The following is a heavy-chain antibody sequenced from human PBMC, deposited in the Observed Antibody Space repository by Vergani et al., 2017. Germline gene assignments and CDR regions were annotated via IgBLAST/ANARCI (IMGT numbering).Heavy chain of an antibody. D-gene: IGHD6-13*01. CDR1: GGSISSGSYY. Sequence: QVQLQESGPGLVRPSQTLSLTCTVSGGSISSGSYYWSWFRQPAGKGLEWIGRFYTGWGTSYNPSLKSRVTISVDTSKNQFSLQLSSVTAADTAVYYCAREPLYSTTWPFLLLDMDVWGQGTTVTVSS. J-gene: IGHJ6*02. CDR3: AREPLYSTTWPFLLLDMDV. CDR2: FYTGWGT. V-gene: IGHV4-61*02.